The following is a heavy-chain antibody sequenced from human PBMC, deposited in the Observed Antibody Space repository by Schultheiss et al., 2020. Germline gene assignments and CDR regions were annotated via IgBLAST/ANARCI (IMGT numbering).Heavy chain of an antibody. Sequence: SETLSLTCTVSGGTISSYYWSWIRQPPGKGLEWIGYIYYSGSTNYNPSLKSRVTISVDTYKNKFSLQLSTITTADTAVYYCAGDTKAVAVVYWGQGTLVTVSS. J-gene: IGHJ4*02. V-gene: IGHV4-59*01. D-gene: IGHD6-19*01. CDR3: AGDTKAVAVVY. CDR1: GGTISSYY. CDR2: IYYSGST.